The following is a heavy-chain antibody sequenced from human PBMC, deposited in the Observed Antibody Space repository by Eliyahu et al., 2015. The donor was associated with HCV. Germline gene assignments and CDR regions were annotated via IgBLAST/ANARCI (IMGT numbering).Heavy chain of an antibody. V-gene: IGHV2-5*02. CDR1: GFSLSTSGVG. D-gene: IGHD3-9*01. J-gene: IGHJ4*02. CDR3: AHRRAPPYDILTGYPWYFDY. Sequence: QITLKESGPTLVKPTQTLTLTCTFSGFSLSTSGVGVGWIRQPPGKALEWLALIYWDDDKRYSPSLKSRLTITKDTSKNQVVLTMTNMDPVDTATYYCAHRRAPPYDILTGYPWYFDYWGQGTLVTVSS. CDR2: IYWDDDK.